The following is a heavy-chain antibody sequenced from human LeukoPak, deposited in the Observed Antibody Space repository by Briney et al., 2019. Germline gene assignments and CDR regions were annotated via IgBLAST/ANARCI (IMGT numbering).Heavy chain of an antibody. D-gene: IGHD2-2*01. J-gene: IGHJ3*02. Sequence: GASVKVSCKASGCTFTGYYMHWVRQAPGQGLEWMGWINPNSGGTNYAQKFQGRVTMTRDTSISTAYMELSRLRSDDTAVYYCARENVVPAAVDAFDIWGQGTMVTVSS. CDR3: ARENVVPAAVDAFDI. CDR1: GCTFTGYY. V-gene: IGHV1-2*02. CDR2: INPNSGGT.